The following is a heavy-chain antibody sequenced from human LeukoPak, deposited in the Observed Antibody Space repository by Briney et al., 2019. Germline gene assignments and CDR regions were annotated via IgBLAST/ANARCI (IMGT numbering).Heavy chain of an antibody. V-gene: IGHV4-31*11. J-gene: IGHJ4*02. Sequence: PSETLSLTCAVSGGSVNRGTFFWTWIRQHPGKGLEWIGYIYYSGSTYYNPSLKSRVTISVDTSKNQFSLKLSSVTAADTAVYYCARAPTNWNYFDYWGQGTLVTVSS. CDR1: GGSVNRGTFF. D-gene: IGHD1-1*01. CDR2: IYYSGST. CDR3: ARAPTNWNYFDY.